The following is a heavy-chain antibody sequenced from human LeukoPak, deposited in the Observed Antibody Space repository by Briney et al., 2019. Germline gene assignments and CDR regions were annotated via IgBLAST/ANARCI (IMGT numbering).Heavy chain of an antibody. D-gene: IGHD3-10*01. CDR3: ASFGG. CDR2: LGTAGDT. V-gene: IGHV3-13*01. J-gene: IGHJ4*02. CDR1: GFILSNYA. Sequence: GGSLRLSCAASGFILSNYAMHWVRQPAGKGLEWVSALGTAGDTFYPGSVKGRFTISRDNAKNTLYLQMNSLRAEDTAVYYCASFGGWGQGTLVTVSS.